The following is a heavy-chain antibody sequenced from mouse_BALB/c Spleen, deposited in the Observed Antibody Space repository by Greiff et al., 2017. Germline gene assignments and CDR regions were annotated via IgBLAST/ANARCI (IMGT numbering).Heavy chain of an antibody. CDR2: INPSNGGT. J-gene: IGHJ3*01. D-gene: IGHD4-1*01. CDR3: TRGLLTDFAY. CDR1: GYTFTSYY. V-gene: IGHV1S81*02. Sequence: QVQLQQPGAELVKPGASVKLSCKASGYTFTSYYMYWVKQRPGQGLEWIGGINPSNGGTNFNEQFKSKATLTVDKSSSTAYMQLSSLTSEDSAVYYCTRGLLTDFAYWGQGTLVTVSA.